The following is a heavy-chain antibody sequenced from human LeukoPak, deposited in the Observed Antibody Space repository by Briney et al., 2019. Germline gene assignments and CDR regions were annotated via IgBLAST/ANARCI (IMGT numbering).Heavy chain of an antibody. CDR2: ISYDGSNK. Sequence: PGRSLRLSCAASGFTFSSYAMHWVRQAPGKGLEWVAVISYDGSNKYYADSVKGRFTISRDNAKNSLYLQMNSLRAEDTAVYYCARALWAGHFDPWGQGTLVTVSS. J-gene: IGHJ5*02. D-gene: IGHD3-16*01. V-gene: IGHV3-30-3*01. CDR3: ARALWAGHFDP. CDR1: GFTFSSYA.